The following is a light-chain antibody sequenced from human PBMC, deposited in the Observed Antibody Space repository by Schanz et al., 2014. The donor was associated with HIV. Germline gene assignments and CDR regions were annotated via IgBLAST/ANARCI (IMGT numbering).Light chain of an antibody. CDR3: QYYGSPPWT. J-gene: IGKJ1*01. Sequence: EIVLTQSPGTLSLSPGERATLSCRASQSVSSSYLAWYQQKPGQAPRLLIYGASSRATGIPDRFSGSGSRTDFTITISRVEPEDYAVYYCQYYGSPPWTFGQGTKVEVK. CDR2: GAS. V-gene: IGKV3-20*01. CDR1: QSVSSSY.